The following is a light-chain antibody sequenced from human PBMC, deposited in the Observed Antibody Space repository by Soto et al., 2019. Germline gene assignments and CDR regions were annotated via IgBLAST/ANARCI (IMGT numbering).Light chain of an antibody. CDR1: QSVSSN. J-gene: IGKJ2*01. CDR3: QLYNNSPFT. Sequence: EIVMTQSPVTLSVSPGERATLSCRGSQSVSSNLAWYQQKPGQAPRLLISDASTRATGIPDRFSGSGSGREFSPPISRPQSGGFALYYCQLYNNSPFTFGQGNKREIK. CDR2: DAS. V-gene: IGKV3-15*01.